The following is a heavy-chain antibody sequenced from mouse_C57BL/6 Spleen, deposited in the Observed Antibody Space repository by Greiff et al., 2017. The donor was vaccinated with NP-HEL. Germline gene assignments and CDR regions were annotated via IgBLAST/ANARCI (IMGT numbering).Heavy chain of an antibody. V-gene: IGHV1-19*01. J-gene: IGHJ4*01. CDR1: GYTFTDYY. CDR3: ARSSVGREYYYAMDY. D-gene: IGHD4-1*01. Sequence: EVQLQQSGPVLVKPGASVKMSCKASGYTFTDYYMNWVKQSHGKSLEWIGVINPYNGGTSYNQKFKGKATLTVDKSSSTAYMELNSLPSEDSAVYYCARSSVGREYYYAMDYWGQGTSVTVSS. CDR2: INPYNGGT.